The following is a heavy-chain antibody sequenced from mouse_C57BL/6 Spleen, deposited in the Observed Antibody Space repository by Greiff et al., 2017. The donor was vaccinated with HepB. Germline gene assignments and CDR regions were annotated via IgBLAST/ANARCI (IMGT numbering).Heavy chain of an antibody. CDR2: IYPGDGDT. Sequence: VQLQQSGPELVKPGASVKISCKASGYAFSSSWMNWVKQRPGKGLEWIGRIYPGDGDTNYNGKFKGKATLTADKSSSTAYMQLSSLTSEDSAVYFWSKYGYGYRFAYWGQGTLVTVSA. CDR1: GYAFSSSW. J-gene: IGHJ3*01. CDR3: SKYGYGYRFAY. V-gene: IGHV1-82*01. D-gene: IGHD2-2*01.